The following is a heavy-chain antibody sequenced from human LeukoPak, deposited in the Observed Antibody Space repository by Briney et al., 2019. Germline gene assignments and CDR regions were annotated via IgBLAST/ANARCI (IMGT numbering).Heavy chain of an antibody. CDR2: ISGSGGST. Sequence: PGGSLRLSCAASGFTFSSYAMSWVRQAPGKGLEWVSAISGSGGSTYYADSVKGRFTISRDNSKNTLYLQMDSLRADDTAVYYCAKSSRYGTGWYGKIDYWGQGTLVTVSS. D-gene: IGHD6-19*01. V-gene: IGHV3-23*01. CDR3: AKSSRYGTGWYGKIDY. J-gene: IGHJ4*02. CDR1: GFTFSSYA.